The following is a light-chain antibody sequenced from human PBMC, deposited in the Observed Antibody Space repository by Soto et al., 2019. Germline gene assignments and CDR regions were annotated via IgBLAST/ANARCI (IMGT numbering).Light chain of an antibody. CDR2: GAS. J-gene: IGKJ4*01. CDR1: RGIGDD. Sequence: DFQMTQSPSSLSASVGDRVTITCRASRGIGDDLGWYQQRPGEAPKRLIYGASILASGVPSRFSGSGSGTEFTLTISGLQPEDFATYFCLEHNTYPFTFGGGTKVEI. CDR3: LEHNTYPFT. V-gene: IGKV1-17*01.